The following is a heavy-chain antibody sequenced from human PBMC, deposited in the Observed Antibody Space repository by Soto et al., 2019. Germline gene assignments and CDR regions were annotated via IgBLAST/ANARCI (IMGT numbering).Heavy chain of an antibody. V-gene: IGHV1-18*04. Sequence: GASVKVSCKASGYTFTSYGISWVRQAPGQGLEWMGWISAYNGNTNYAQKLQGRVTMTTDTSTSTAYMELRSLRSDDTAVYYCARVDIGYYYYGMDVWGQGTTVTVPS. D-gene: IGHD2-15*01. CDR1: GYTFTSYG. J-gene: IGHJ6*02. CDR3: ARVDIGYYYYGMDV. CDR2: ISAYNGNT.